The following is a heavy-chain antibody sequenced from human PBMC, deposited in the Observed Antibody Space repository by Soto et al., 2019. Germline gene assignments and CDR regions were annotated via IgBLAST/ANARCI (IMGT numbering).Heavy chain of an antibody. D-gene: IGHD6-19*01. V-gene: IGHV3-30*18. J-gene: IGHJ4*02. Sequence: VQLVESGGGVVQPGRSLRLSCAASGFTFSDYAMHWVRQAPCKGLEWVAVVSHDGRNTYYADSVKGRFTISRDSSKNTVSLEMTSLRAADTAVYYCAKGGRQWLVTSDFNYWGKGALVTVSS. CDR1: GFTFSDYA. CDR3: AKGGRQWLVTSDFNY. CDR2: VSHDGRNT.